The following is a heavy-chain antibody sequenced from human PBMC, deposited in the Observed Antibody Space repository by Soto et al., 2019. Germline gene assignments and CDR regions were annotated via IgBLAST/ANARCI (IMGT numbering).Heavy chain of an antibody. CDR3: ARAQWASAEAGHVYRS. CDR2: IIPIFGTA. J-gene: IGHJ5*02. CDR1: GGTFSSYA. Sequence: SVKVSCKASGGTFSSYAISWVRQAPGQGLEWMGGIIPIFGTANYAQKFQGRVTITADESTSTAYMELSSLRSEDTAVYYCARAQWASAEAGHVYRSWGQGPLVTVSS. V-gene: IGHV1-69*13. D-gene: IGHD6-19*01.